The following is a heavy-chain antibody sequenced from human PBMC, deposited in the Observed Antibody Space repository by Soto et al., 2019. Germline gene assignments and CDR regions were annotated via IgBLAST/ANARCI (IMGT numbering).Heavy chain of an antibody. CDR3: ARFSWYDGDSITNYYMDF. J-gene: IGHJ6*03. V-gene: IGHV4-39*01. CDR2: ISYTGNT. D-gene: IGHD6-13*01. CDR1: GDSISSRSYY. Sequence: LQESGPGLVKPSETLSLTCSVLGDSISSRSYYWAWIRRPPGMGLEWIASISYTGNTYYNPSLTSRAAISGDTSKNQFSLKLSFVTAADTAVYYCARFSWYDGDSITNYYMDFWGNGATVTVSS.